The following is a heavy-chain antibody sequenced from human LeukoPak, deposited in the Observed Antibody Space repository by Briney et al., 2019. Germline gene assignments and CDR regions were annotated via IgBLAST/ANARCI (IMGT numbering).Heavy chain of an antibody. V-gene: IGHV4-4*02. CDR2: ISLSGLT. J-gene: IGHJ4*02. D-gene: IGHD1-26*01. CDR3: SRESGAFSPFGY. CDR1: GGSISSTNW. Sequence: SETLSLTCGVSGGSISSTNWYSWVRQPPGQGLEWIGEISLSGLTNYNPSLKSRVTMSLDKSKNLLSLTLTSVTAADTAVYYCSRESGAFSPFGYWGQGALVTVTS.